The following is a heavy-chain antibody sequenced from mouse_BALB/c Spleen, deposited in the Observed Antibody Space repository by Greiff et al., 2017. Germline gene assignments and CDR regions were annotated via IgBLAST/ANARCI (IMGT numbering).Heavy chain of an antibody. CDR2: IWAGGST. CDR3: ARDEEYGNAWFAY. J-gene: IGHJ3*01. V-gene: IGHV2-9*02. CDR1: GFSLTSYG. Sequence: VKLMESGPGLVAPSQSLSITCTVSGFSLTSYGVHWVRQPPGKGLEWLGVIWAGGSTNYNSALMSRLSISKDNSKSQVFLKMNSLQTDDTAMYYCARDEEYGNAWFAYWGQGTLVTVSA. D-gene: IGHD2-10*02.